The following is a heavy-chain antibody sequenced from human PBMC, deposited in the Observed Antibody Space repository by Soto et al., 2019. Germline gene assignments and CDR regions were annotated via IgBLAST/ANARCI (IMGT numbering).Heavy chain of an antibody. V-gene: IGHV1-2*04. J-gene: IGHJ2*01. CDR3: ARDTQDYDILTGSKGYWYFDL. CDR2: INPNSGGT. D-gene: IGHD3-9*01. CDR1: GDTFTRSG. Sequence: GTSVKLSCKASGDTFTRSGISWVRQAPGQGLEWMGWINPNSGGTNYAQKFQGWVTMTRDMSISTAYMELSRLRSDDTAVYYCARDTQDYDILTGSKGYWYFDLWGRGTLVTVSS.